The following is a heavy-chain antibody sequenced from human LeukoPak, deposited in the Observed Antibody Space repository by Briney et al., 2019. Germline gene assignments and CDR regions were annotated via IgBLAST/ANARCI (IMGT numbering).Heavy chain of an antibody. CDR3: ARRGRGTATGTGFFVY. CDR2: IYYSGST. J-gene: IGHJ4*02. CDR1: VGSISSYF. Sequence: SETLSLTCTVSVGSISSYFWSWIRQPPGKGLEWIGCIYYSGSTNYNPSLQSRVTISLDTSKNQFSLKLSSVTAADTAVYYCARRGRGTATGTGFFVYWGQGTLVTVSS. D-gene: IGHD6-13*01. V-gene: IGHV4-59*08.